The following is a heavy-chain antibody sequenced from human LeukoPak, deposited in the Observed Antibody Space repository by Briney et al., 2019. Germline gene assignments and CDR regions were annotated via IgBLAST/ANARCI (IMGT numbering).Heavy chain of an antibody. D-gene: IGHD2-2*01. CDR2: MRPNNGNS. J-gene: IGHJ4*02. CDR1: GYTFTSYD. Sequence: ASVKVSFKASGYTFTSYDVNWVRHPAAQGLEWIGWMRPNNGNSGFAQKFQGRVTMTRDTSISTAYMELRSLTSEDTSVYYCARGPPDSTHSDYWGQGTLVTVSS. CDR3: ARGPPDSTHSDY. V-gene: IGHV1-8*01.